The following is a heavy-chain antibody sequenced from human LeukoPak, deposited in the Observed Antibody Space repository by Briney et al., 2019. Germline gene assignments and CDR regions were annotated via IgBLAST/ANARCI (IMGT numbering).Heavy chain of an antibody. CDR1: GFAFSNYW. CDR3: CSTNSFSY. J-gene: IGHJ4*02. CDR2: IKQDGSET. D-gene: IGHD2-2*01. Sequence: GGSLRLSCAASGFAFSNYWMNWVRQAPGKGLEWVANIKQDGSETYYVDSVKGRFTFSRDNAKNSLYLQMNSLRAEDTALYYCCSTNSFSYWGQGTLVTVSS. V-gene: IGHV3-7*01.